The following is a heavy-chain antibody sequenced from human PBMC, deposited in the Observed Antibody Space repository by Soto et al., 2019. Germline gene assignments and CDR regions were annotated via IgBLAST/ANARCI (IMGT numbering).Heavy chain of an antibody. CDR3: ARQADSSGYYIYFDY. D-gene: IGHD3-22*01. CDR2: INPHSGVT. Sequence: RASVKVSGKASGYTFTDYDMHWVREAPGQGPEWMGWINPHSGVTNYAQKFQGWVTMTRDTSITTAYMELRRLRSDDTAVYYCARQADSSGYYIYFDYWGQGTLVTVSS. V-gene: IGHV1-2*04. J-gene: IGHJ4*02. CDR1: GYTFTDYD.